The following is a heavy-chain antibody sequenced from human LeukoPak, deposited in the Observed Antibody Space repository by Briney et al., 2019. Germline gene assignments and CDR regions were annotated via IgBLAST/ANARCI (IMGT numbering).Heavy chain of an antibody. CDR1: GGSISSSSYY. J-gene: IGHJ4*02. CDR2: IYYSGST. Sequence: SETLSLTCTVSGGSISSSSYYWGWIRQPPGKGLEWIGSIYYSGSTYYNPSLKSRVTISVDTSKNQFSLKLSSVTAADTAVYYCVGDLWSGLLYGYWGQGTLVTVSS. V-gene: IGHV4-39*07. D-gene: IGHD3-3*01. CDR3: VGDLWSGLLYGY.